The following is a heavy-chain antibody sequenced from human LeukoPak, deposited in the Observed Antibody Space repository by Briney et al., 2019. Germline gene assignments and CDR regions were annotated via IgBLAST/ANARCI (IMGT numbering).Heavy chain of an antibody. CDR2: INPNSGGT. D-gene: IGHD3-22*01. Sequence: ASVKVSCKASGYTFTGYYMHWVRQAPGQGLEWMGWINPNSGGTNYAQKFQGRVTMTRDTSISTAYLELSRLRSDDTAVYYCARDVLMREAIVEYYFDNWGQGTLVTVSS. J-gene: IGHJ4*02. CDR3: ARDVLMREAIVEYYFDN. CDR1: GYTFTGYY. V-gene: IGHV1-2*02.